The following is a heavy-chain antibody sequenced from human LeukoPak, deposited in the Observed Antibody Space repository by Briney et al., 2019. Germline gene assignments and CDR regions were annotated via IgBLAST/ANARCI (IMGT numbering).Heavy chain of an antibody. Sequence: ASVKVSCKASGYTFTSYYMHWVRQAPGRGLEWMGIINPSGGSTSYAQKFQGSVTMTRDTSTSTVYMELSSLRSEDTAVYYCARESPNYDILTGYYMSPFDYWGQGTLVTVSS. J-gene: IGHJ4*02. CDR3: ARESPNYDILTGYYMSPFDY. CDR1: GYTFTSYY. D-gene: IGHD3-9*01. CDR2: INPSGGST. V-gene: IGHV1-46*01.